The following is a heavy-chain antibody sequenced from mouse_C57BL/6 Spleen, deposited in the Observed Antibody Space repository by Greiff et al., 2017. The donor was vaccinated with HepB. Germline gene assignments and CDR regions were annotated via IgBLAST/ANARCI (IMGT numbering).Heavy chain of an antibody. D-gene: IGHD2-1*01. V-gene: IGHV1-18*01. J-gene: IGHJ2*01. CDR2: INPNNGGT. CDR1: GYTFTDYN. Sequence: EVQLQQSGPELVKPGASVKIPCKASGYTFTDYNMDWVKQSHVKSLEWIGDINPNNGGTIYNQKFKGKATLTVDKSSSTAYMELRSLTSEDTAVYYCARREDGNYDYFDYWGQGTTLTVSS. CDR3: ARREDGNYDYFDY.